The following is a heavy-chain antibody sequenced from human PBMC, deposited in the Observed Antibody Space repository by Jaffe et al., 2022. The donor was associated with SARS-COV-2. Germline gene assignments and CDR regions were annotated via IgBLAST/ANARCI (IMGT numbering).Heavy chain of an antibody. V-gene: IGHV3-15*01. Sequence: EVQLAESGGGLVKPGGSLRLSCAASGFTFNSAWMSWVRQAPGKGLEWVGRIKSTSDGATIDYAAAVQGRFTISRDDSKNMLYLQMTSLKTEDTALYYCTTRFDGATEVDYWGQGTLVTVSS. D-gene: IGHD1-26*01. CDR3: TTRFDGATEVDY. CDR1: GFTFNSAW. CDR2: IKSTSDGATI. J-gene: IGHJ4*02.